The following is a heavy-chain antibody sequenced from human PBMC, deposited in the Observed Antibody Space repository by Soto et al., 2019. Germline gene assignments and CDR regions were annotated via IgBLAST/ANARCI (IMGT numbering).Heavy chain of an antibody. CDR2: IYYSGST. J-gene: IGHJ6*02. Sequence: SETLSLTCTVSGGSISSYYWSRIRQPPGKGLEWIGYIYYSGSTNYNPSLKSRVTISVDTSKNQFSLKLSSVTAADTAVYYCARLLWFGDYYYYYGMDVWGQGTTVTVSS. D-gene: IGHD3-10*01. CDR3: ARLLWFGDYYYYYGMDV. V-gene: IGHV4-59*01. CDR1: GGSISSYY.